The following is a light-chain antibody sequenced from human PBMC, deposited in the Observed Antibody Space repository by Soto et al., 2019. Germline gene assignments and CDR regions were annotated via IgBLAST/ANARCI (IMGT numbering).Light chain of an antibody. CDR1: QSVSSSY. CDR2: GAS. Sequence: EIVLKQSPCTLSLSTGERATLSCRASQSVSSSYLAWYQQKPGQAPRLLIYGASSRATGIPDRFSGSGSGTDFTLTISRLEPEDFAVYYCQQYGSSPLTFGGGSKVDTK. CDR3: QQYGSSPLT. V-gene: IGKV3-20*01. J-gene: IGKJ4*01.